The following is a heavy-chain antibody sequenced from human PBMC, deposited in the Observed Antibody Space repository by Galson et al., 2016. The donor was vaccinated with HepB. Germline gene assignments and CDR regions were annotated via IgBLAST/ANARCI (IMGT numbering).Heavy chain of an antibody. CDR1: GFTFTFYA. Sequence: SLRLSCAASGFTFTFYAMTWVRQAPGKGLEWLSSIAGIGGGIYYADSVKGRFAISRDNSKNPLYLEMNNLRAEDTAVYYWEKYSGWGTRNFDYWGQGTLVPFS. V-gene: IGHV3-23*01. CDR2: IAGIGGGI. CDR3: EKYSGWGTRNFDY. J-gene: IGHJ4*02. D-gene: IGHD3-10*01.